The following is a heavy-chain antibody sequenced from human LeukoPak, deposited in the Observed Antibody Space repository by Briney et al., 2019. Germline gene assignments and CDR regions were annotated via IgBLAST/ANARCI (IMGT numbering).Heavy chain of an antibody. J-gene: IGHJ4*02. CDR3: AKRLAYGSGGSDYFDF. Sequence: GGALRLSCAASVFTFTSYAIRWVRQAPGRGVEWVSEISGIGDNTYYADSVKGRFTISRDNSKNTLYLQMSSLRAEDRAVYYCAKRLAYGSGGSDYFDFWGQGTLVTVSS. V-gene: IGHV3-23*01. CDR1: VFTFTSYA. D-gene: IGHD3-10*01. CDR2: ISGIGDNT.